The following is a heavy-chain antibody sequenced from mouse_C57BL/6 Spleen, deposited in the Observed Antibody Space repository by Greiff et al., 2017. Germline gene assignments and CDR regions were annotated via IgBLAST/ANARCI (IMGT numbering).Heavy chain of an antibody. Sequence: VKLVESGAELVRPGASVTLSCKASGYTFTDYEMHWVKQTPVHGLEWIGAIDPETGGTAYNQKFKGKAILTADKSSSTAYMELRSLTSEDSAVYYCTRGLNWYFDVWGTGTTVTVSS. CDR3: TRGLNWYFDV. CDR1: GYTFTDYE. V-gene: IGHV1-15*01. CDR2: IDPETGGT. D-gene: IGHD3-3*01. J-gene: IGHJ1*03.